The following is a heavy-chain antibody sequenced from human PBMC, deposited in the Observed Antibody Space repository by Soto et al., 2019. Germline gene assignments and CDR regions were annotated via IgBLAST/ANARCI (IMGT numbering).Heavy chain of an antibody. CDR1: GGSFSGYY. D-gene: IGHD3-3*01. J-gene: IGHJ5*02. V-gene: IGHV4-34*01. CDR2: INHSGST. CDR3: ARETDFWSGRRWFDP. Sequence: PSETLSLTCAVYGGSFSGYYWSWIRQPPGKGLEWIGEINHSGSTNYNPSLKSRVTISVDTSKNQFSLKLSSVTAADTAVYYCARETDFWSGRRWFDPWGQGTLVT.